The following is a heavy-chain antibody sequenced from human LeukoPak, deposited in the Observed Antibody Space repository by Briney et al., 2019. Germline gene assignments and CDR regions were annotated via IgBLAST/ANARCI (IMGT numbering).Heavy chain of an antibody. CDR3: ARDPSGGYYYGSSGYYYT. Sequence: GGSLRLSCAASGFTFSSYAMHWVHQAPGKGLEWVAVISYDGSNKYYADSVKGRFTISRDNSKNTLYLQMNSLRAEDTAVYYCARDPSGGYYYGSSGYYYTWGQGTLVTVSS. J-gene: IGHJ5*02. V-gene: IGHV3-30-3*01. CDR2: ISYDGSNK. D-gene: IGHD3-22*01. CDR1: GFTFSSYA.